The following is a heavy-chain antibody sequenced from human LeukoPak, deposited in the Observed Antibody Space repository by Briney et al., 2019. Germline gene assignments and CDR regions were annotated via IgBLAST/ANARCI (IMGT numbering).Heavy chain of an antibody. CDR3: ARDAGGGGSHGYYYYMDV. V-gene: IGHV1-69*05. CDR1: GGTFSSYA. Sequence: ASVKVSCKASGGTFSSYAISWVRQAPGQGLEWMGGIIPIFGTANYAQKFQGRVTITTDESTSTAYMELSSLRSEDTAVYYCARDAGGGGSHGYYYYMDVWGKGTTVTVSS. D-gene: IGHD2-15*01. J-gene: IGHJ6*03. CDR2: IIPIFGTA.